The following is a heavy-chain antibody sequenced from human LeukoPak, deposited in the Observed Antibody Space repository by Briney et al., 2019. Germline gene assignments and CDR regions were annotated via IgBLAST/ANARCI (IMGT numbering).Heavy chain of an antibody. CDR3: ARDPTTVTTIFDS. V-gene: IGHV4-34*01. J-gene: IGHJ4*02. CDR2: INHSGST. D-gene: IGHD4-17*01. Sequence: SETLSLTCAVYGGSFSGYYWSWIRQPPGKGLEWIGEINHSGSTNYNPSLKSRVSMSGDTSKNQVSLKLRSVTAADTAVYYCARDPTTVTTIFDSWGQGTLVTVSS. CDR1: GGSFSGYY.